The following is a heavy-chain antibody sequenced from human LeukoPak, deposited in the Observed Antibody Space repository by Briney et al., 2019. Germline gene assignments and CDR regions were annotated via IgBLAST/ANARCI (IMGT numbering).Heavy chain of an antibody. Sequence: SETLSLTCTVSGSSISSYYWSWIRQPAGKGLEWIGRIYTSGSTNYNPSLKSRVTMSVDTSKNQFSLKLSSVAAADTAVYYCARDRCSGGSCYIQFDYWGQGTLVTVSS. CDR3: ARDRCSGGSCYIQFDY. CDR1: GSSISSYY. J-gene: IGHJ4*02. CDR2: IYTSGST. D-gene: IGHD2-15*01. V-gene: IGHV4-4*07.